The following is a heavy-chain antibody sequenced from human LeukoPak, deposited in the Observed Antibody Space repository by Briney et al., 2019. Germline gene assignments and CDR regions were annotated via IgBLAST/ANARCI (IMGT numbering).Heavy chain of an antibody. Sequence: HPGGSLRLSCAVSGFTFDDYAMHWVRHAPGKGLEWVSLISGDGGSRYYAGSVKGRFTTSRDNSKNSLYLQMNRLRTEDTAFYYCAKGADPLTWRIMTVAGTRFDFWGQGTLVTVSS. CDR2: ISGDGGSR. CDR3: AKGADPLTWRIMTVAGTRFDF. CDR1: GFTFDDYA. V-gene: IGHV3-43*02. D-gene: IGHD6-19*01. J-gene: IGHJ4*02.